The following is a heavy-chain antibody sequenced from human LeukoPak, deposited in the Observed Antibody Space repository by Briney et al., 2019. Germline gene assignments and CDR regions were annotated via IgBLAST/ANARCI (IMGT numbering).Heavy chain of an antibody. D-gene: IGHD5-12*01. J-gene: IGHJ4*02. V-gene: IGHV1-2*02. Sequence: ASVKVSCKASGYTSTGCYIHSVRQAPGHGLEWMGWINPNSGGTNYAQKFQGRVTMTRDTSISTAYMELSRLSSDDTAVFYCAIHIVTGPIDYWGQGTLVTVSS. CDR1: GYTSTGCY. CDR2: INPNSGGT. CDR3: AIHIVTGPIDY.